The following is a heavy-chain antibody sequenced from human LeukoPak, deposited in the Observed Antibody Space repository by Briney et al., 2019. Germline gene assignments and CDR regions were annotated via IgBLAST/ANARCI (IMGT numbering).Heavy chain of an antibody. Sequence: SQTLSLTCTVSGGSISSGGYYWSWIRQHPGKGLEWIGYIYYSGSTYYNPSLKSRVTISVDTSKNQFSLKLSSVTAADTAVYYCARYYYGSGSLDLDSWGQGTPVTVSS. V-gene: IGHV4-31*03. J-gene: IGHJ4*02. CDR1: GGSISSGGYY. CDR3: ARYYYGSGSLDLDS. CDR2: IYYSGST. D-gene: IGHD3-10*01.